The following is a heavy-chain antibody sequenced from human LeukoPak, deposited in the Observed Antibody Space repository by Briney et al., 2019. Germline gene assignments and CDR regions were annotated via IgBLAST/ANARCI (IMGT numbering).Heavy chain of an antibody. J-gene: IGHJ4*02. CDR1: GGTFSSYA. V-gene: IGHV1-69*13. CDR3: AREMGDYDSSGYHSFDY. Sequence: ASVNVSCKASGGTFSSYAISWVRQAPGQGLEWMGGIIPIFGTANYAQKFQGRVTITADESTSTAYMELSSLRSEDTAVYYCAREMGDYDSSGYHSFDYWGQGTLVTVSS. D-gene: IGHD3-22*01. CDR2: IIPIFGTA.